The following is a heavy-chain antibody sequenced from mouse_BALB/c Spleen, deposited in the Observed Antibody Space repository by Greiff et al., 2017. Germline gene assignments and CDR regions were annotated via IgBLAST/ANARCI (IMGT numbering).Heavy chain of an antibody. CDR3: ARAMDYGSSPYYYAMDY. CDR2: INPYNGAT. V-gene: IGHV1-31*01. J-gene: IGHJ4*01. D-gene: IGHD1-1*01. Sequence: VQLQQSGPELVKPGASVKISCKASGYSFTGYYMHWVKQSHVKSLEWIGRINPYNGATSYNQNFKDKASLTVDKSSSTAYMELHSLTSEDSAVYYCARAMDYGSSPYYYAMDYWGQGTSVTVSS. CDR1: GYSFTGYY.